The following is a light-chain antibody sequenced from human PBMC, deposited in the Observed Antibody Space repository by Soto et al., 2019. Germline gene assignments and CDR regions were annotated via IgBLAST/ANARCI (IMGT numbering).Light chain of an antibody. CDR2: GAS. V-gene: IGKV3-20*01. J-gene: IGKJ2*01. CDR3: QQYGSSPGYT. Sequence: ESVLTQSPGTLYLSPGERTTLSCRARQSVSSSYLAWYQQKPGQAPRPLIYGASSRATGMPDRFSGSGSGTDFTLTISRLEPEDFAGYYCQQYGSSPGYTFGQGTKLEIK. CDR1: QSVSSSY.